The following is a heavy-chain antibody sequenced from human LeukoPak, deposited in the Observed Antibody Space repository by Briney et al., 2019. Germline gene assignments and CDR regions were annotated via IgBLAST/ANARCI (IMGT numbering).Heavy chain of an antibody. CDR3: ARDRGGQLWFFDY. CDR1: GFTFSSYA. Sequence: GGSLRLSCAASGFTFSSYAMSWVRQAPGKGLEWVSAISGSGGSTYYADSVKGRFTISRDNSKNTLYLQMNSLRAEDTAVYYCARDRGGQLWFFDYWGQGTLVTVSS. V-gene: IGHV3-23*01. D-gene: IGHD5-18*01. J-gene: IGHJ4*02. CDR2: ISGSGGST.